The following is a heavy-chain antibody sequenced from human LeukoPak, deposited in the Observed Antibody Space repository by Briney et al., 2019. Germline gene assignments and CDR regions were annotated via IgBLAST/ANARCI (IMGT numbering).Heavy chain of an antibody. Sequence: ASVKVSCKASGYTFTGYYRHWVRQAPGQGLEWVGWINPNSGGTNYAQKFQGRVTMTRDTFISTAYMELGRPRSDDTAVYYCARDQYSSGWYEGDYWGQGTLVTVSS. CDR1: GYTFTGYY. CDR3: ARDQYSSGWYEGDY. J-gene: IGHJ4*02. D-gene: IGHD6-19*01. V-gene: IGHV1-2*02. CDR2: INPNSGGT.